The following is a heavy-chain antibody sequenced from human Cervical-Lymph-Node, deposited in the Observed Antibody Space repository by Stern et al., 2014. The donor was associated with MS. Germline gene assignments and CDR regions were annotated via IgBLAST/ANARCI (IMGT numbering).Heavy chain of an antibody. Sequence: QVQLGQSGAEVKKPGASVKVSCKASGYTFTDYYMHWVRQAPGQGLEWMGWINPNSGGTKYAQKFQGWVTMTRDTSLSTAYMDLSRLRSDDTAVYYCARGRRSSGWSPPDAFDIWGQGTMVTVSS. D-gene: IGHD6-19*01. CDR1: GYTFTDYY. V-gene: IGHV1-2*04. J-gene: IGHJ3*02. CDR3: ARGRRSSGWSPPDAFDI. CDR2: INPNSGGT.